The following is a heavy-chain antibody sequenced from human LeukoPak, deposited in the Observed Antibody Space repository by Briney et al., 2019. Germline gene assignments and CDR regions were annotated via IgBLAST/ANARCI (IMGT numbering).Heavy chain of an antibody. V-gene: IGHV1-3*01. CDR1: GYTFDTHA. CDR2: INVGNGDT. CDR3: TRDMYYGSGGVLDH. Sequence: ASVKVSCKASGYTFDTHAMHWVRQAPGQRLEFVGWINVGNGDTQYSQKFQGRVTITRDASASTAYMELSSLRSEDTAVYYCTRDMYYGSGGVLDHWGQGTLVTVSS. J-gene: IGHJ4*02. D-gene: IGHD3-10*01.